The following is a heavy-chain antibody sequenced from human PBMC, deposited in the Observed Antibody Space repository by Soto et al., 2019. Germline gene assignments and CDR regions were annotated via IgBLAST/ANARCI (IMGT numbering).Heavy chain of an antibody. J-gene: IGHJ3*02. CDR3: AREGGSYDSGGYLIRGAFDI. CDR2: IYFRGNT. V-gene: IGHV4-31*03. Sequence: SETLSLTCSVSGDSISRIDYYWTWIRQHPEKGLEWIGNIYFRGNTYYSPSLESRLTISVDTSKNQFSLKLTSVTAAATAVYYCAREGGSYDSGGYLIRGAFDIWGQGTMVTVS. D-gene: IGHD3-22*01. CDR1: GDSISRIDYY.